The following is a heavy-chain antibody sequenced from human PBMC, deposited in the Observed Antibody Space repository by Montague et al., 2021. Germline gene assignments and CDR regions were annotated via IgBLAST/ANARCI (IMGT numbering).Heavy chain of an antibody. V-gene: IGHV2-5*02. CDR1: GFSLSTSGVG. CDR3: AHRQGGYDLWY. J-gene: IGHJ4*02. D-gene: IGHD5-12*01. CDR2: IYWDDDK. Sequence: PALVKPTQTLTLTCTFSGFSLSTSGVGVGWIRQPPGKALEWLALIYWDDDKRYSPFLKSMLTITKDTSKNQVVLTMTYMYPVYTATYYCAHRQGGYDLWYWGQGTLVTVSS.